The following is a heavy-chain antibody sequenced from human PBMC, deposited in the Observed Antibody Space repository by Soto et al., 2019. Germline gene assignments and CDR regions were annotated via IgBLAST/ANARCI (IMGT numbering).Heavy chain of an antibody. J-gene: IGHJ5*02. Sequence: SETLSLTCAVYVGSFHGYSWSWSRQPPGKGVEWSWEINHSGSVTFNPTFKSRVSILLDTSKNQMSLQLSSVSAADTAIHSCAKGPQTGYYDSGTFYSSVPWGQGPLVTVS. CDR2: INHSGSV. V-gene: IGHV4-34*01. CDR3: AKGPQTGYYDSGTFYSSVP. CDR1: VGSFHGYS. D-gene: IGHD3-10*01.